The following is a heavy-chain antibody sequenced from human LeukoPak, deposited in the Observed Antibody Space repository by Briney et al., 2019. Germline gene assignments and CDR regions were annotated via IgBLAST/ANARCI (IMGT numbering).Heavy chain of an antibody. Sequence: ASVKVSCKASGYNFISYDINWVRQATGQGPEWMGWMNPNSGHTAYAQKFQGRVTMTRDSAIRTAYMELSGLRSEDTAVYYCARGLSKVVKSFHIWGRGTKVSVSS. CDR2: MNPNSGHT. J-gene: IGHJ3*02. D-gene: IGHD2-15*01. CDR1: GYNFISYD. CDR3: ARGLSKVVKSFHI. V-gene: IGHV1-8*01.